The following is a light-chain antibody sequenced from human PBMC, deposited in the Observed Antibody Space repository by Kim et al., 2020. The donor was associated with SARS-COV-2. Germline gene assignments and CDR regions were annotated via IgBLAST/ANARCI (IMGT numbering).Light chain of an antibody. V-gene: IGLV3-1*01. CDR2: QDN. Sequence: SYELTQPPSVSVSPGQTASITCSGDKLGDKYVCWYQQKPGQCPVLAIYQDNKRPSGIPERFSGSNSGNTATLTITGTQSMDEAVYYCQAWDSSTGGIFGGGTQLTVL. J-gene: IGLJ2*01. CDR3: QAWDSSTGGI. CDR1: KLGDKY.